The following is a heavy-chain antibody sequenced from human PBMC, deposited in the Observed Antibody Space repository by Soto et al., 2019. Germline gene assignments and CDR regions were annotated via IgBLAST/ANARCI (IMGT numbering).Heavy chain of an antibody. V-gene: IGHV3-13*01. CDR3: ARPLHSGSYWGVDAFDI. CDR2: IGTAGDT. D-gene: IGHD1-26*01. CDR1: GFTFSSYD. Sequence: PGGSLRLSCAASGFTFSSYDMHWVRQATGKGLEWVSAIGTAGDTYYPGSVKGRFTISRENAKNSLYLQMNSLRAEDTAVYYCARPLHSGSYWGVDAFDIWGQGTMVTVSS. J-gene: IGHJ3*02.